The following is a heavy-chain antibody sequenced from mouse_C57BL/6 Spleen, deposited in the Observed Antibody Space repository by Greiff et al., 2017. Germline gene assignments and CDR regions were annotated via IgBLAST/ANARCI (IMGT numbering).Heavy chain of an antibody. J-gene: IGHJ4*01. CDR3: TTRSIYAMDY. D-gene: IGHD1-1*01. CDR1: GYTFTSYW. V-gene: IGHV1-64*01. Sequence: QVQLQQPGAELVKPGASVKLSCKASGYTFTSYWMHWVKQRPGQGLEWIGMIHPNSGSTNYNEKFKSKATLTVDKSSSTAYMQLSSLTSEDSAVYYCTTRSIYAMDYWGQGTSVTVSS. CDR2: IHPNSGST.